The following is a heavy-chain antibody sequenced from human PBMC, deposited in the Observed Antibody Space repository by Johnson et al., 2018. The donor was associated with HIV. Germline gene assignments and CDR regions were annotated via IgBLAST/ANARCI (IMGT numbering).Heavy chain of an antibody. CDR1: GFTFSNAW. D-gene: IGHD2-21*01. J-gene: IGHJ3*02. Sequence: MLLVESGGGLVKPGGSLRLSCAASGFTFSNAWMSWVRQAPGKGLEWVGHIKSRTDGGTTDYAAPVKGRFTIARDDSKNTLYLQMNSLKTEDTAVYYCTTVDCGGDCYSGHVFDIWGQGTMVTVSS. CDR2: IKSRTDGGTT. CDR3: TTVDCGGDCYSGHVFDI. V-gene: IGHV3-15*01.